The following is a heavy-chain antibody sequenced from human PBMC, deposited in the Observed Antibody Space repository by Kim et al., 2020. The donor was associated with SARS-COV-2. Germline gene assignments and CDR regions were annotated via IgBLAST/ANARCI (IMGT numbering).Heavy chain of an antibody. Sequence: GGSLRLSCAASGFTFSSYSMNWVRQAPGKGLEWVSSISSSSSYIYYADSVKGRFTISRDNAKNSLYLQMNSLRAEDTAVYYCARSITMIVVVQEDYFDYWGQGTLVTVSS. CDR2: ISSSSSYI. CDR1: GFTFSSYS. D-gene: IGHD3-22*01. CDR3: ARSITMIVVVQEDYFDY. J-gene: IGHJ4*02. V-gene: IGHV3-21*01.